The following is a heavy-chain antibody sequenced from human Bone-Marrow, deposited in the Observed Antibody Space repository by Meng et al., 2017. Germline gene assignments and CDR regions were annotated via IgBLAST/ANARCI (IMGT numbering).Heavy chain of an antibody. V-gene: IGHV1-8*01. CDR1: GYTFTSYD. J-gene: IGHJ5*02. CDR2: MDPNSGNT. CDR3: ARGSNWFDP. Sequence: LVPSRAEVKKPGASVKVPRKASGYTFTSYDINWVRQATGQGLEWMGWMDPNSGNTGYAQKFQGRVTLTRNTSISTAYMELSSLRSEGTAVYYCARGSNWFDPWGQGTLVTVSS.